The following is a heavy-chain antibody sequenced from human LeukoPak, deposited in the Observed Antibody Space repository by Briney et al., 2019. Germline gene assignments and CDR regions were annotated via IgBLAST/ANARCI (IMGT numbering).Heavy chain of an antibody. Sequence: ASVKVSFKASGYTFTGYYMHWVRQAPGQGLEWMGWINPNSGGTNYAQKFQGRVTMTRDTSISTAYMELSRLRSDDTAVYYCARSHSGYESYYFDYWGQGTLVTVSS. D-gene: IGHD5-12*01. CDR2: INPNSGGT. V-gene: IGHV1-2*02. CDR1: GYTFTGYY. J-gene: IGHJ4*02. CDR3: ARSHSGYESYYFDY.